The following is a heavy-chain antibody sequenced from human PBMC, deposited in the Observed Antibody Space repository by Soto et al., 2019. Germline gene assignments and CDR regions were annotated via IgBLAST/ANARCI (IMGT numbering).Heavy chain of an antibody. D-gene: IGHD6-19*01. Sequence: GGSLRLSCSASGFTFSSYWMHWVRQAPGKGLVWVSRINSDGSSTSYADSVKGRFTISRDNAKNTLYLQMNSLRAEDTAVYYCARDGFIPIAVAGLDVWGQGTLVTVSA. V-gene: IGHV3-74*01. CDR2: INSDGSST. J-gene: IGHJ4*02. CDR3: ARDGFIPIAVAGLDV. CDR1: GFTFSSYW.